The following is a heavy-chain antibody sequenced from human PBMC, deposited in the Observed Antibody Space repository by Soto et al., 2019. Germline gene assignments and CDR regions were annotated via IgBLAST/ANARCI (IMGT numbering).Heavy chain of an antibody. V-gene: IGHV3-7*05. CDR1: GFTFSSYW. Sequence: SLRLSCAAPGFTFSSYWMSWVRQAPGKGLEWVANIKQDGSEKYYVDSVKGRFTISRDNAKNSLYLQMNSLRAEDTAVYYCARDSTPLIPYYYYYGMDVWGQGATVTVSS. CDR3: ARDSTPLIPYYYYYGMDV. CDR2: IKQDGSEK. J-gene: IGHJ6*02.